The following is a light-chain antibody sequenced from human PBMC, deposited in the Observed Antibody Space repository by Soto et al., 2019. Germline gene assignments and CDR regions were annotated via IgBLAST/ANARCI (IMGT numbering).Light chain of an antibody. CDR1: SSDVGGYNY. Sequence: QSVLTQPASVSGSPGQSITISCTGTSSDVGGYNYVSWYQQHPGKAPKLMIYEVSNRPSGVSNRFSGSKSGNTASLTISGLQAEDAADYYCSSYTSRSTIELFGHGTKVTV. CDR2: EVS. CDR3: SSYTSRSTIEL. V-gene: IGLV2-14*01. J-gene: IGLJ1*01.